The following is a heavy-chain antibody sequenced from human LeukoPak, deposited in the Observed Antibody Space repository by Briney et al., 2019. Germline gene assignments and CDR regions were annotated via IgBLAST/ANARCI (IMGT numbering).Heavy chain of an antibody. J-gene: IGHJ5*02. Sequence: PGGSLRLSCAVSGFTFSSYFMHWVRQAPGKGLGWVSRISGDGGSTIYVDSVKGRFTISRDYAKNTVYLQMNSLRVEDTGVYYCARDHHPGWFDLWGQGTLVTVSS. CDR2: ISGDGGST. V-gene: IGHV3-74*01. CDR1: GFTFSSYF. CDR3: ARDHHPGWFDL. D-gene: IGHD1-14*01.